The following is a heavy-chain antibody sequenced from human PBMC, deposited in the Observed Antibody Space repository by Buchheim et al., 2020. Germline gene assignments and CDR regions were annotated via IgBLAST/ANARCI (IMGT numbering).Heavy chain of an antibody. J-gene: IGHJ4*02. V-gene: IGHV3-30*18. Sequence: QVQLVESGGGVVQPGRSLRLSCAASGFTFSSYGMHWVRQAPGKGLEWVAVISYDGSNKYYADSVKGRFTISRDNSKNKLYLQMNSLRAEDTAVYYCAKAYSPDYWGQGTL. D-gene: IGHD1-26*01. CDR2: ISYDGSNK. CDR3: AKAYSPDY. CDR1: GFTFSSYG.